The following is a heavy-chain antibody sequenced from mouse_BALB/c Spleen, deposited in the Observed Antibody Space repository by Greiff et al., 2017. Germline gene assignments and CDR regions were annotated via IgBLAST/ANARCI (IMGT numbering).Heavy chain of an antibody. V-gene: IGHV5-17*02. J-gene: IGHJ4*01. CDR3: ARAGIYGFYAMDY. CDR2: ISSGSSTI. D-gene: IGHD2-2*01. CDR1: GFTFSSFG. Sequence: EVKLVESGGGLVQPGGSRKLSCAASGFTFSSFGMHWVRQAPEKGLEWVAYISSGSSTIYYADTVKGRFTISRDNPKNTLFLQMTSLRSEDTAMYYCARAGIYGFYAMDYWGQGTSVTVSS.